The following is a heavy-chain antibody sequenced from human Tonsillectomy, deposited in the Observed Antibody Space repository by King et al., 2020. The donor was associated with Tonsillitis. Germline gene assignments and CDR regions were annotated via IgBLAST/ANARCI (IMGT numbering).Heavy chain of an antibody. V-gene: IGHV3-30-3*01. D-gene: IGHD3-3*01. Sequence: VQLVESGGGVVQPGRSLRLSCAASGFIFGSYAMHWVRQAPGKGLEWVAAISYDGSNKYYADSVKGRFTISRDNSKNTLFLQMSSLRAEDTAVYYCARAEDYYDFWTGQDCWGQGTLVTVSS. CDR3: ARAEDYYDFWTGQDC. CDR1: GFIFGSYA. J-gene: IGHJ4*02. CDR2: ISYDGSNK.